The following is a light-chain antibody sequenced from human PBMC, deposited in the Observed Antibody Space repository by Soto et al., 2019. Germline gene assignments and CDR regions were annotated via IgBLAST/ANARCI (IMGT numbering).Light chain of an antibody. CDR2: GAS. Sequence: EIVMTQSPATLSVSPGERAILSCSASQSIRTNVAWYQQRPGQAPRLLIYGASTRATDIPARFSGSGSGTEFTLTISNLQSEDFAIYYCQQYNHWTSITFGQGTRLEF. CDR1: QSIRTN. CDR3: QQYNHWTSIT. J-gene: IGKJ5*01. V-gene: IGKV3-15*01.